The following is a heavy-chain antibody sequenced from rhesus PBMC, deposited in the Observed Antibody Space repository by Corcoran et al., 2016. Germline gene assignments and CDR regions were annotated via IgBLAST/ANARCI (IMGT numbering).Heavy chain of an antibody. J-gene: IGHJ2*01. CDR3: ARDLWYFDI. CDR1: GGSLSSNW. V-gene: IGHV4-173*01. Sequence: QLQLQESGPGLVKPSETLSLTCAVSGGSLSSNWWSWIRPPPGQGLEWSGRISGSGGSTSYNPSLKSRVTISTDTSKNQLSLKLISVTAADTAVYYCARDLWYFDIWGPGTPITISS. CDR2: ISGSGGST.